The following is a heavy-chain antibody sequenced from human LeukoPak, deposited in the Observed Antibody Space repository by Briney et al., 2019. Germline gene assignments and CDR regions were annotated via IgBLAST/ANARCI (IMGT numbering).Heavy chain of an antibody. D-gene: IGHD2-2*01. CDR3: ARDGGHCSSTSCYEVY. J-gene: IGHJ4*02. Sequence: PGGSLRLSCAASGFSFSRHDMHWVRQAPGKGLEWVAVISSDGSNKYYADSVKGRFTISRDNSKNTLYLQMNSLRAEDTAVYYCARDGGHCSSTSCYEVYWGQGTLVTVSS. V-gene: IGHV3-30*03. CDR1: GFSFSRHD. CDR2: ISSDGSNK.